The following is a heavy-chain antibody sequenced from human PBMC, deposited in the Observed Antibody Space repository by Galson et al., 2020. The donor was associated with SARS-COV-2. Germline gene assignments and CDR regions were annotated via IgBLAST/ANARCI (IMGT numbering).Heavy chain of an antibody. CDR2: ISGSGGST. CDR3: AKDRLEGWIYYYDSSGYYSGY. Sequence: GGSLRLSCAASGFTFSSYAMSWVRQAPGKALEWVSPISGSGGSTYYADSVKGRFTISRDNSKNTLYLQMNSLRAEDTAVYYRAKDRLEGWIYYYDSSGYYSGYWGQGTLVTVSS. J-gene: IGHJ4*02. D-gene: IGHD3-22*01. CDR1: GFTFSSYA. V-gene: IGHV3-23*01.